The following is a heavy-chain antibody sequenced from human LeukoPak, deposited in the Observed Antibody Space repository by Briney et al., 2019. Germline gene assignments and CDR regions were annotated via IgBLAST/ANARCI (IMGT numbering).Heavy chain of an antibody. CDR3: ARRYFDWSGPRFDY. D-gene: IGHD3-9*01. J-gene: IGHJ4*02. Sequence: SETLSLTCTVSGGSISSYYWSWIRQPPGKGLEWIGYIYYSGSTNYNPSLKSRVTISVDTSKNQFSLKLSSVTAADTAVYYCARRYFDWSGPRFDYWGQGTLVTVSS. V-gene: IGHV4-59*08. CDR2: IYYSGST. CDR1: GGSISSYY.